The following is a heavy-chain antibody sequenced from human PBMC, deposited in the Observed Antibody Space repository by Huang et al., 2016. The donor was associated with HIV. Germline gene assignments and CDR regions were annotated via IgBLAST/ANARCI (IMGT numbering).Heavy chain of an antibody. CDR1: GGSISSFF. V-gene: IGHV4-4*07. D-gene: IGHD1-26*01. J-gene: IGHJ5*02. Sequence: QVQLQESGPGLVKPSETLSLTCTVSGGSISSFFWSWIRQPAGQRLEWIGRIDSSGSTMYNPSLESRVTMSVDTSKNQFSLKLSSVTAADTAVYYCARGTVGATNCFDPWGQGTLVIVSA. CDR2: IDSSGST. CDR3: ARGTVGATNCFDP.